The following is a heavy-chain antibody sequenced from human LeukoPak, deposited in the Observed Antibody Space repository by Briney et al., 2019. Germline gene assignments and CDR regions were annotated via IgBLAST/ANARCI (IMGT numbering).Heavy chain of an antibody. D-gene: IGHD3-22*01. V-gene: IGHV1-8*01. Sequence: ASVKVSCKASGYTFTSYDINWVRQAPGQGLEWMGWMNPNSGNTGYAQKFQGRVTITRNTSISTAYMELSSLRSEDKAIYYCAREDYYDSGSSDYWGQGTLVTVSS. J-gene: IGHJ4*02. CDR3: AREDYYDSGSSDY. CDR1: GYTFTSYD. CDR2: MNPNSGNT.